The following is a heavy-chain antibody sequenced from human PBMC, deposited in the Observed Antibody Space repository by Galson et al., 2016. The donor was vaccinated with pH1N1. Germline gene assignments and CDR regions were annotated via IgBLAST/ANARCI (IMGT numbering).Heavy chain of an antibody. CDR2: VSYDGSKT. J-gene: IGHJ4*02. V-gene: IGHV3-30*03. D-gene: IGHD6-6*01. Sequence: SLRLSCAASGLIFSNYGMHWVRQAPGKGLEWVAVVSYDGSKTYYADSVKGRFTISRDNSKNTLYLQMSSLRVEDTAGYFCVGSSSRFYFDHWGQGTLVTASS. CDR1: GLIFSNYG. CDR3: VGSSSRFYFDH.